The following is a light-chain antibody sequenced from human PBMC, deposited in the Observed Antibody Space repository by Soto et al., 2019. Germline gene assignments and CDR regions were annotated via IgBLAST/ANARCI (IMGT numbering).Light chain of an antibody. CDR3: QQYGRSPWT. V-gene: IGKV3-20*01. Sequence: ESVLTQSPGTLSLSPGDRATLSCRASQSVSSSYLAWYQQKPGQAPGLLIYGASSRATGIPDRFSGSGSGTDFTLTISRLEPEDFAVYYCQQYGRSPWTFGQGTKV. CDR1: QSVSSSY. CDR2: GAS. J-gene: IGKJ1*01.